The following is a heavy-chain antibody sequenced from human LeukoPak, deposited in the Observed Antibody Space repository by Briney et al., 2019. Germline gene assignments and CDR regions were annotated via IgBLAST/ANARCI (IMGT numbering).Heavy chain of an antibody. V-gene: IGHV3-74*01. CDR3: ARDKSRRDWFDP. D-gene: IGHD6-13*01. CDR2: INSDGSST. J-gene: IGHJ5*02. Sequence: GGSLRLSCAAPGFTFSSYWMHWVRQAPGKGLVWVSRINSDGSSTSYADSVKGRFTISRDNAKNTLYLQMNSLRAEDTAVYYCARDKSRRDWFDPWGQGALVTVSS. CDR1: GFTFSSYW.